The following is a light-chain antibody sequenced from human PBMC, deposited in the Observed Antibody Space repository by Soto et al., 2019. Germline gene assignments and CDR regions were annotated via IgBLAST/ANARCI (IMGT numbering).Light chain of an antibody. V-gene: IGKV3-11*01. Sequence: EIVLKQSPATLSLYPGERATLSCRASQSVSIYLAWYQQKPGQAPRLLIYDASNRATGIPAKFSGSGSGTDFTLTISSLEPEDSAVYYCQQRSNSPPWITFGQGRRLEV. CDR1: QSVSIY. CDR3: QQRSNSPPWIT. J-gene: IGKJ5*01. CDR2: DAS.